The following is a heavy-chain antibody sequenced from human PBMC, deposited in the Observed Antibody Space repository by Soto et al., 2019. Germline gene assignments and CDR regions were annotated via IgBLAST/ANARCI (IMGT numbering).Heavy chain of an antibody. J-gene: IGHJ5*02. Sequence: QVQLQESGPGLVKPSQTLSLTCTVSGGSISSGGHHWSWIRQHPAKGLEWIGHIYYSGTTYYNPSLKSRATISAETSENQLSLKLISVTAADTAVYFCARSMATSWFDPWGQGTPVTVSS. V-gene: IGHV4-31*03. CDR3: ARSMATSWFDP. CDR1: GGSISSGGHH. CDR2: IYYSGTT.